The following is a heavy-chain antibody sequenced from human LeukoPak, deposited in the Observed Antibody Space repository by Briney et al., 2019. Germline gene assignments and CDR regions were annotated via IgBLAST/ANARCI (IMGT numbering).Heavy chain of an antibody. D-gene: IGHD3-10*01. Sequence: SETLSLTCTVSGGSINSSSYFWAWIRQPPGKGLEWIGNFYYTGSTYYNPSLKSRVTASIDTSKNQFSLKLSSVTAADTAVYYCARDWWFGEINDAFDIWGQGTMVTVSS. J-gene: IGHJ3*02. CDR2: FYYTGST. CDR1: GGSINSSSYF. V-gene: IGHV4-39*02. CDR3: ARDWWFGEINDAFDI.